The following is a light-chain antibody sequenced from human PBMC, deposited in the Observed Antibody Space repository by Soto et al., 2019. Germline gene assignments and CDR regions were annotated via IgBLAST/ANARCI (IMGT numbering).Light chain of an antibody. V-gene: IGKV4-1*01. J-gene: IGKJ4*01. CDR2: WAS. CDR3: QQYYTTLS. CDR1: QSVLYNSDNKNY. Sequence: DIVMTQSPDSLAVSLGERATINCKSSQSVLYNSDNKNYLAWYQQKAGQPPKLLIYWASTRDSGVPDRFSGSGSVDEFTLTINNLQAEDVAVYYCQQYYTTLSFGGGTKVEIK.